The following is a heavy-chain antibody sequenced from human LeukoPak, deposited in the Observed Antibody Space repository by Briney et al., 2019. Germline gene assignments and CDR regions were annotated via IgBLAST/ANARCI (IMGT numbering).Heavy chain of an antibody. D-gene: IGHD1-26*01. CDR1: GYTFTGYY. J-gene: IGHJ3*02. Sequence: ASVKVSCKASGYTFTGYYMHWVRQAPGKGLEWMGWINPNSGGTNYAQKFQGRVTMTRDTSISTAYMELSRLRSDDTAVYYCAREWELLGSAFDIWGQGTMVTVSS. V-gene: IGHV1-2*02. CDR3: AREWELLGSAFDI. CDR2: INPNSGGT.